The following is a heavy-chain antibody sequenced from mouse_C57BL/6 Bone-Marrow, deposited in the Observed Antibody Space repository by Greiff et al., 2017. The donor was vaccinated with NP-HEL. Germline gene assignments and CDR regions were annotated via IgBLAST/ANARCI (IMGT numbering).Heavy chain of an antibody. J-gene: IGHJ2*01. CDR2: IDPSDSYT. Sequence: QVQLQQPGAELVMPGASVKLSCKASGYTFTSYWMHWVKQRPGQGLEWIGEIDPSDSYTNYTQKFKGKSTLTVDKSSSPAYMQLSSLTSEDSAVYYCARGEGTCYYGSNYFDYWGQGTTLTVSS. V-gene: IGHV1-69*01. CDR1: GYTFTSYW. CDR3: ARGEGTCYYGSNYFDY. D-gene: IGHD1-1*01.